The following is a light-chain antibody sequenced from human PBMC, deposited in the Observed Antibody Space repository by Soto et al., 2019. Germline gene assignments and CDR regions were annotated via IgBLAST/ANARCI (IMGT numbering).Light chain of an antibody. J-gene: IGKJ1*01. CDR2: DAS. Sequence: EIVLTQSPATLSLSPGDRATLSCRASQSVRSYLAWYQQKPGQAPRLLIYDASNRATGIPARFSGSGSGTDFTLTISRLEPEDFAVYCCQQHSNWWTFGQGTKVEI. V-gene: IGKV3-11*01. CDR1: QSVRSY. CDR3: QQHSNWWT.